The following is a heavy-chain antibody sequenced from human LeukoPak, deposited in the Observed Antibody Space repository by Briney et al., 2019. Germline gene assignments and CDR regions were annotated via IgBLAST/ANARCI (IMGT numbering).Heavy chain of an antibody. CDR3: ARGDLKSDWFDP. CDR2: FSNSGRT. J-gene: IGHJ5*02. V-gene: IGHV4-61*02. CDR1: GGSISSDLYY. D-gene: IGHD3-3*01. Sequence: PSQTLSLTCTVSGGSISSDLYYWNWIRQPAGKGLEWIGRFSNSGRTNFNPSLKSRVTISADTSKNQFSLKLRSVTAADTAVYYCARGDLKSDWFDPWGQGTLVIVST.